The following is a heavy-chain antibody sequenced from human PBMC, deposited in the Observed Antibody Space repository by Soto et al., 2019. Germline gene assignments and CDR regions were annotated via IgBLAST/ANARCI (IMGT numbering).Heavy chain of an antibody. V-gene: IGHV3-30*18. CDR3: AKDRDYDILTGYSVPYY. CDR1: GFTFSSYG. CDR2: ISYDGSNK. D-gene: IGHD3-9*01. J-gene: IGHJ4*02. Sequence: QVQLVEAGGGVVQPGRSLRLSCAASGFTFSSYGMHWVRQAPGKGLEWVAVISYDGSNKYYADSVKGRFTISRDNSKNTLYLQMNSLRAEDTAVYYCAKDRDYDILTGYSVPYYWGQGPLVTVSS.